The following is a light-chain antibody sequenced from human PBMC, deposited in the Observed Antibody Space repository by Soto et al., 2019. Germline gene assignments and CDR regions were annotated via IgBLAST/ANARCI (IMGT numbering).Light chain of an antibody. J-gene: IGKJ5*01. V-gene: IGKV3-11*01. CDR1: QSVSSY. CDR3: QQRINWPPVT. CDR2: DAS. Sequence: EIVLTQSPATLSLSPGERATLSCRASQSVSSYLAWYQQKPGQAPRLLIYDASNRATGIPARFSGSGSGTTFTLTISSIEPEDVAVYYCQQRINWPPVTFGQGTRLEIK.